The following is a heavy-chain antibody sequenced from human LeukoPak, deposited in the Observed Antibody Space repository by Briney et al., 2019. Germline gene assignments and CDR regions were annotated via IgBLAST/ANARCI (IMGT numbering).Heavy chain of an antibody. V-gene: IGHV3-33*01. CDR3: ARGENNYGYYYFDY. Sequence: QSGGSLRLSCAASGFTFSSYGMHWVRQAPGKGLEWVAVIWYDGSNKYYADSVKGRFTISRDNSKNTLYLQMNSLRAEDTAVYYCARGENNYGYYYFDYWGQGTLVTVSS. CDR2: IWYDGSNK. J-gene: IGHJ4*02. D-gene: IGHD5-24*01. CDR1: GFTFSSYG.